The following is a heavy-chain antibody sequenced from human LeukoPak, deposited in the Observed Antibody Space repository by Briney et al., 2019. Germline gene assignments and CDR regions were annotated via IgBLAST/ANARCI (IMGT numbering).Heavy chain of an antibody. Sequence: GASVKVSCKASGGTFSSYAISWVRQAPGQGLEWMGGIIPIFGTANYAQKFQGRVTMTRNTSISTAYMELSSLRSEDTAVYYCARGPSLVVGATPIDYWGQGTLVTVSS. D-gene: IGHD1-26*01. J-gene: IGHJ4*02. V-gene: IGHV1-69*05. CDR3: ARGPSLVVGATPIDY. CDR2: IIPIFGTA. CDR1: GGTFSSYA.